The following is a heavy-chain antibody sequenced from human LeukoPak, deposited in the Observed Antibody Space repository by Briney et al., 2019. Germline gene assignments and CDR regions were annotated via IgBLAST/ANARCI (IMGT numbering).Heavy chain of an antibody. Sequence: ASVKVSCKASGGTFSSYAISWVRQAPGQGLEWMGWINPNSGATNYAQKFQGRVTMTRDTSISTAYMELSRLRSDDTAVYYCARARPSYYYDSSGYYDYWGQGTLVTVSS. CDR2: INPNSGAT. CDR1: GGTFSSYA. J-gene: IGHJ4*02. D-gene: IGHD3-22*01. V-gene: IGHV1-2*02. CDR3: ARARPSYYYDSSGYYDY.